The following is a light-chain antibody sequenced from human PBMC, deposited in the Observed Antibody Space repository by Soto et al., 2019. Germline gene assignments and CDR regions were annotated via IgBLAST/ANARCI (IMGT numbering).Light chain of an antibody. CDR3: QQYLNWPWT. Sequence: EIVMTQSPATLSVSPGEVVTLSCEASHSINSYLAWYQQKPGQAPRLLINGASTRATGFPARFSGGGSGKEFTLTISSLQSEDFAVYYCQQYLNWPWTFGQGTKAEIK. CDR1: HSINSY. CDR2: GAS. J-gene: IGKJ1*01. V-gene: IGKV3-15*01.